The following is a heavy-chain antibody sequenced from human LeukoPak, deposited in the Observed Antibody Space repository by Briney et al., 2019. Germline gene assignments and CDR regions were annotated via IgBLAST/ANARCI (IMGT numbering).Heavy chain of an antibody. CDR3: ASYVDTAMADALDI. J-gene: IGHJ3*02. CDR2: ISSSSSTK. D-gene: IGHD5-18*01. V-gene: IGHV3-48*04. CDR1: GFTFSSYS. Sequence: GGSLRLSCAASGFTFSSYSMNWVRQAPGKGLEWVSYISSSSSTKYYADSVKGRFTISRDNAKNSLYLQMNSLRAEDTAVYYCASYVDTAMADALDIWGQGTMVTVSS.